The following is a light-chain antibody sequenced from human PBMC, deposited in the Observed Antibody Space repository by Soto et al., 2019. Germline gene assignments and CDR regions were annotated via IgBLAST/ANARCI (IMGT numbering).Light chain of an antibody. J-gene: IGKJ1*01. CDR3: QQYASYSPT. CDR1: QSINNW. CDR2: DAY. Sequence: DLQITQSPSTLCSSLGDRVPLPVRASQSINNWLAWYQLKPGKAPKLLIYDAYTLESGVTSRFSGSGSGTEFTLTISSLQPDDFATYYCQQYASYSPTVGPGTKVDIK. V-gene: IGKV1-5*01.